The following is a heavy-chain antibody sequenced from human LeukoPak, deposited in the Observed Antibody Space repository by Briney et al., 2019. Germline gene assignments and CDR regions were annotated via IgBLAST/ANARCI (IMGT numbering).Heavy chain of an antibody. CDR2: MLHSGST. CDR3: ARVRYNWNRDFDY. CDR1: GYSISSGYY. Sequence: SETLSLTCTVSGYSISSGYYWGWIRQPPGKGLEWIGSMLHSGSTYYNPSLKSRVTMSVDTSKNQFSLKLSSVTAADTAVYYCARVRYNWNRDFDYWGQGTLVTVSS. D-gene: IGHD1-20*01. J-gene: IGHJ4*02. V-gene: IGHV4-38-2*02.